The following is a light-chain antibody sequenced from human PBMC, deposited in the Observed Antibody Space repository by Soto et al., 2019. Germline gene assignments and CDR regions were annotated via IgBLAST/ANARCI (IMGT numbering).Light chain of an antibody. Sequence: AIQMTQSPSSLSASVGDTVTITCRASQGIRNDLGWYQQKPGKAPNFLIYAASSLQSGVPSRFSGSGSGTDFTLTISSLQPEDFATYYCLQDYNYPRTFGQGTKVDIK. CDR3: LQDYNYPRT. CDR1: QGIRND. CDR2: AAS. J-gene: IGKJ1*01. V-gene: IGKV1-6*01.